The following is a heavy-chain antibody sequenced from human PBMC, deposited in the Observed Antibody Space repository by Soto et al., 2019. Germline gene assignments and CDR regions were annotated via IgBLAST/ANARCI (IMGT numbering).Heavy chain of an antibody. CDR2: IYYSGST. J-gene: IGHJ5*02. CDR3: ARDTSKGWFDP. CDR1: GGSFSGYY. D-gene: IGHD3-16*01. Sequence: SETLSLTCAVYGGSFSGYYWSWIRQPPGKGLEWIGYIYYSGSTNYNPSLKSRVTISVDTSKNQFSLKLSSVTAADTAVYYCARDTSKGWFDPWGQGTLVTVSS. V-gene: IGHV4-59*01.